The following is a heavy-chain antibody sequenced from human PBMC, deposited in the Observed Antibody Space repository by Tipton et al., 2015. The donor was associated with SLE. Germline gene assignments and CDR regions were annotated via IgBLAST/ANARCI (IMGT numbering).Heavy chain of an antibody. J-gene: IGHJ2*01. D-gene: IGHD3-22*01. V-gene: IGHV3-13*01. CDR1: GFTFGSYD. CDR3: ARGGLEYYYDSSGYPPWNFDL. Sequence: SLRLSCAASGFTFGSYDMHWVRQATGKGLEWVSAIGTAGDTYYPGSVKGRFTISRENAKNSLYLQMNSLRAGDTAVYYCARGGLEYYYDSSGYPPWNFDLWGRGTLVTVSS. CDR2: IGTAGDT.